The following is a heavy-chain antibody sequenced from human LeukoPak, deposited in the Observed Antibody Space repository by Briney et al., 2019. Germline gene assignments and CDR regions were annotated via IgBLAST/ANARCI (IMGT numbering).Heavy chain of an antibody. J-gene: IGHJ5*02. V-gene: IGHV4-39*01. Sequence: SETLSLTCSVSGGSISRSRYYWGWIRQPPGKGLEWFGSIYYSGNTSYNPSLRSRVTTYVDTSKNQFSLKLNSVTAADTAVYYWARHPSTIFGVVRQTGWFDPWGQGTLVTVSS. CDR1: GGSISRSRYY. CDR3: ARHPSTIFGVVRQTGWFDP. CDR2: IYYSGNT. D-gene: IGHD3-3*01.